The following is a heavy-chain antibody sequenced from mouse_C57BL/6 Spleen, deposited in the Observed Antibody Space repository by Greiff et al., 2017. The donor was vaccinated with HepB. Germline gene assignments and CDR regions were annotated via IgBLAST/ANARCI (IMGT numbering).Heavy chain of an antibody. Sequence: EVQLQQSGPVLVKPGPSVKISCKASGFTFTDYYMHWVKQSHGKSLEWIGLVYPYNGGTSYNQKFKGKATLTVDTSSSTAYMELNSLTSEDSAVYYCARCPITTVVATDWYFDVWGTRTTVTVSS. CDR2: VYPYNGGT. V-gene: IGHV1-36*01. D-gene: IGHD1-1*01. CDR1: GFTFTDYY. J-gene: IGHJ1*03. CDR3: ARCPITTVVATDWYFDV.